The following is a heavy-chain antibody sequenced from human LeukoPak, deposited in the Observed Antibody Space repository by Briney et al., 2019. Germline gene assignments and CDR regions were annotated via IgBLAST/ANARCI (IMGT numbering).Heavy chain of an antibody. CDR3: AKDMDYYDSSGYYEKGNFDY. CDR2: ISGSGGST. V-gene: IGHV3-23*01. Sequence: PGGSLRLSCAASGFTFSSYAMSWVRQAPGKGLEWVSAISGSGGSTYYADSVKGRFTISRDNSKNTLCLQMNSLRAEDTAVYYCAKDMDYYDSSGYYEKGNFDYWGQGTLVTVSS. CDR1: GFTFSSYA. D-gene: IGHD3-22*01. J-gene: IGHJ4*02.